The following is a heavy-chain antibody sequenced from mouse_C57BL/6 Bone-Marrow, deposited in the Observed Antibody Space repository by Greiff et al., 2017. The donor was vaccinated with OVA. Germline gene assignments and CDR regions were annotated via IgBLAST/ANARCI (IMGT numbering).Heavy chain of an antibody. CDR2: INPGSGGT. CDR1: GYAFTNYL. Sequence: QVQLQQSGAELVRPGTSVKVSCKASGYAFTNYLIEWVKQRPGQGLEWIGVINPGSGGTNYNEKFKGKATLTADKSSRTAYMQLSSLTSEDSAVYFCARWAQAFAYWGQGTLVTVSA. V-gene: IGHV1-54*01. J-gene: IGHJ3*01. D-gene: IGHD3-2*02. CDR3: ARWAQAFAY.